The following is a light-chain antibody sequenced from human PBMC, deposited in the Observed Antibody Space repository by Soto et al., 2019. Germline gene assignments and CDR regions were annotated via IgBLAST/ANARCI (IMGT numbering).Light chain of an antibody. V-gene: IGLV4-69*01. J-gene: IGLJ3*02. Sequence: QLVLTQSPSASASLGASVKLTCILSSGHSSYTIAWHQQQPEKGPRYLMKVNSDGSHSKGDGIPDRFSGSSSGAERYLTISSLQSEDEADYYCQTWGTGIQVFGGGTKVTVL. CDR3: QTWGTGIQV. CDR1: SGHSSYT. CDR2: VNSDGSH.